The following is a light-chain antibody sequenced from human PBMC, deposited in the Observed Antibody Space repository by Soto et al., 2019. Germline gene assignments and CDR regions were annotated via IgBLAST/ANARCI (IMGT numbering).Light chain of an antibody. Sequence: QSVLTQPPSVSGAPGQRVTISCTGSSSKIGGGYDVHWYQQLPGTAPKLLIYGNSKRPSGVPDRFSGSKSGNTASLTVSGLQAEDEADYYCSSYAGSNNSYVFGTGTKVTVL. CDR1: SSKIGGGYD. V-gene: IGLV1-40*01. CDR2: GNS. J-gene: IGLJ1*01. CDR3: SSYAGSNNSYV.